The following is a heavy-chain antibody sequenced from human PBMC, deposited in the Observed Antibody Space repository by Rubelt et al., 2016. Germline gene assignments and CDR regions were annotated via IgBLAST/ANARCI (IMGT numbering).Heavy chain of an antibody. Sequence: EVQLVESGGGLVKPGGSLRLSCAASGFSFSTFTMNWVRQAPGKGLEWVSSISTRSNYIYYADSVEGRFTISRDNPQNSLYLQVNGLRAVDTAVYYCARWSDDAFDIWGQGTVVTVSS. J-gene: IGHJ3*02. CDR3: ARWSDDAFDI. CDR2: ISTRSNYI. CDR1: GFSFSTFT. V-gene: IGHV3-21*01.